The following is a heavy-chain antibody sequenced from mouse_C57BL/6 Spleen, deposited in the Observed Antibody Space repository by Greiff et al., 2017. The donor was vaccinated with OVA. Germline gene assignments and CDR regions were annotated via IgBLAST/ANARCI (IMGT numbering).Heavy chain of an antibody. CDR3: ARQTTVVGTSCDY. D-gene: IGHD1-1*01. CDR2: ISSGSSTI. V-gene: IGHV5-17*01. CDR1: GFTISDYG. J-gene: IGHJ2*01. Sequence: DVKLVESGGGLVKPGGSLKLSCAASGFTISDYGRHWVRQAPEKGLEWVAYISSGSSTIYYADTVKVRFTISRDNAKKTLFPQMTSLRSEDTAMYYCARQTTVVGTSCDYWGQGTTRTVSS.